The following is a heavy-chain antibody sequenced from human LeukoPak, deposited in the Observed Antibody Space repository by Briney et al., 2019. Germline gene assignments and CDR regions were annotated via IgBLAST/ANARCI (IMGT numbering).Heavy chain of an antibody. CDR1: GGSFSDDY. D-gene: IGHD5-18*01. Sequence: KPSETLSLTCAVSGGSFSDDYWSWIRQPPGKGLEWIGEINHSGSTNYNPSLKSRVTISVDTSKNQFSMKLSSVTAADTAVHYCARGMRREYSEGFRPRLKTYNRFQPWGQGTLVTVSS. CDR3: ARGMRREYSEGFRPRLKTYNRFQP. J-gene: IGHJ5*02. V-gene: IGHV4-34*01. CDR2: INHSGST.